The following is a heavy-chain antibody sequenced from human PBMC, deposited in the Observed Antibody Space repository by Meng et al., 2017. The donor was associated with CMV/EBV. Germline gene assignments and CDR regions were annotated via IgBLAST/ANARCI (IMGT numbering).Heavy chain of an antibody. CDR2: AYYNGGT. CDR1: GGCGSSGSYC. CDR3: ARGHDFWSGYYLFDP. D-gene: IGHD3-3*01. J-gene: IGHJ5*02. Sequence: SGGCGSSGSYCWTCTRQPQGKGLVCIGYAYYNGGTNYSPSLTSRVTILIDASKNQFSLELTSVTAADTAVYYCARGHDFWSGYYLFDPWGQGTLVTVSS. V-gene: IGHV4-61*01.